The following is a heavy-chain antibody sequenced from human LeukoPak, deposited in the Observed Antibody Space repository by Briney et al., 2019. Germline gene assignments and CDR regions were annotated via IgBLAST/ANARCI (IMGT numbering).Heavy chain of an antibody. CDR1: GGSISSGGYY. CDR3: AIERADSSGSS. J-gene: IGHJ5*02. D-gene: IGHD3-22*01. CDR2: IYHSGST. V-gene: IGHV4-30-2*01. Sequence: SETLSLTCTVSGGSISSGGYYWSWIRQPPGKGLEWIGYIYHSGSTYYNPSLKSRVTISVDRSKNQFSLKLSSVTAADTAVYYRAIERADSSGSSWGQGTLVTVSS.